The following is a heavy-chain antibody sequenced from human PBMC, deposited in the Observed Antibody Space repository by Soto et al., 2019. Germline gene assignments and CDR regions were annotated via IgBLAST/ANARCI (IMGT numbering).Heavy chain of an antibody. Sequence: LRLSCTASGFTFSDYAMHWVRQAPGKGLEWVSSIKASAEHHADSVTGRFSISRDNSKNTLYVQMNNLRAEDTAVYYCAKDGGRFFNEFETWGQGTMVTVSS. CDR2: IKASAE. CDR3: AKDGGRFFNEFET. D-gene: IGHD3-3*01. V-gene: IGHV3-23*01. J-gene: IGHJ3*02. CDR1: GFTFSDYA.